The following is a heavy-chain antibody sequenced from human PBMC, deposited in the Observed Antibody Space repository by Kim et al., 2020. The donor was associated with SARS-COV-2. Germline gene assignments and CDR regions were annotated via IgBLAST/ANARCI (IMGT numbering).Heavy chain of an antibody. V-gene: IGHV1-18*01. CDR2: ISAYNGNT. J-gene: IGHJ6*02. CDR1: GYTFTSYG. D-gene: IGHD4-4*01. CDR3: ARVHGLTTGYYYYGMDV. Sequence: ASVKVSCKASGYTFTSYGISWVRQAPGQGLEWMGWISAYNGNTNYAQKLQGRVTMTTDTSTSTAYMELRSLRSDDTAVYYCARVHGLTTGYYYYGMDVWGQGTTVTVSS.